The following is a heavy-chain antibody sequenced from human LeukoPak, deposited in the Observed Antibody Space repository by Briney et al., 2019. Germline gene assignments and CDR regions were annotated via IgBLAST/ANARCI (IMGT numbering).Heavy chain of an antibody. V-gene: IGHV3-48*03. Sequence: PGRSLRLSCAASGFTFSSYEMNWVRQAPGKGLEWVSYISSSGSTIYYADSVKGRFTISRDNAKNSLYLQMNSLRAEDTAVYYCARGIQLWFVLDYWGQGTLVTVSS. CDR2: ISSSGSTI. CDR3: ARGIQLWFVLDY. D-gene: IGHD5-18*01. CDR1: GFTFSSYE. J-gene: IGHJ4*02.